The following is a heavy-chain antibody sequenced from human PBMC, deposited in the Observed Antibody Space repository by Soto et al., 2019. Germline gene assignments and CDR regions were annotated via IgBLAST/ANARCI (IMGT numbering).Heavy chain of an antibody. CDR2: ISYDGSNK. CDR1: GFTFSSYA. V-gene: IGHV3-30-3*01. CDR3: AREDKILVVIRPLRY. D-gene: IGHD3-22*01. J-gene: IGHJ4*02. Sequence: QVQLVESGGGVVQPGRSLRLSCAASGFTFSSYAMHWVRKAPGKGLEWVAVISYDGSNKYYADSLKGRFTMYRDNSKNSLQLEMNCVRAEDKAVYYCAREDKILVVIRPLRYLCQGTQVIVSS.